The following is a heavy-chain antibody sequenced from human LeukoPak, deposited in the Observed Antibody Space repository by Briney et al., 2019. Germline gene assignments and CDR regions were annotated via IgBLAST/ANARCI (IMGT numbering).Heavy chain of an antibody. D-gene: IGHD5-12*01. Sequence: ASVKVSCKASGNTFTSCGISWVRQAPGQGLEWMGWISAYNGNTNYALKLQGRVTMTTDTSTSTAYMELRSLRSDDTAVYYCARDFVERSGYAPNWFDPWGQGTLVTVSS. CDR2: ISAYNGNT. CDR1: GNTFTSCG. J-gene: IGHJ5*02. V-gene: IGHV1-18*01. CDR3: ARDFVERSGYAPNWFDP.